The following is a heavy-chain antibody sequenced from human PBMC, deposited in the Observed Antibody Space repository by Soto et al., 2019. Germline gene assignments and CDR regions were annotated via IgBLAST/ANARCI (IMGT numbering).Heavy chain of an antibody. CDR2: ITPSSGSI. J-gene: IGHJ4*02. CDR3: ARAVSTKTAPIDY. Sequence: QVQLVQSGAEVKNPGASVKVSCKASGYTFTTYYMHWLRQARGQGIEWMGIITPSSGSIRYEQKSHDRVTMTRDTTTSTVYMELSSLRSEYTAVYYGARAVSTKTAPIDYWGQGTLVTVSS. D-gene: IGHD4-17*01. V-gene: IGHV1-46*01. CDR1: GYTFTTYY.